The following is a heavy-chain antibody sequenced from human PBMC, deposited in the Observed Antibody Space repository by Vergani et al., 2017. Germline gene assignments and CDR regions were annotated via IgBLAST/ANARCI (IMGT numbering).Heavy chain of an antibody. J-gene: IGHJ6*03. V-gene: IGHV3-30*18. D-gene: IGHD2-2*01. CDR1: GFTFSSYG. CDR3: AKPAATHYYYYYMDI. Sequence: QVQLVESGGGVVQPGRSLRLSCAASGFTFSSYGMHWVRQAPGKGLEWVALISYDGSNKYYADSVKGRFTISRDNSKNTLYLQMNSLRAEDTAVYYCAKPAATHYYYYYMDIWGRGTTVTVSS. CDR2: ISYDGSNK.